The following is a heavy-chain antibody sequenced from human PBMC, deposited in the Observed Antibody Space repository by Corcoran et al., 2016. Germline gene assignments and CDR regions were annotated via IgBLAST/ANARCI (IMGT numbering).Heavy chain of an antibody. D-gene: IGHD3-22*01. CDR1: GYTFTSYY. CDR3: ARDRREWHYYDRSGYKNWFDP. V-gene: IGHV1-46*01. Sequence: QVQLVQSGAEVKKPGASVKVSCKASGYTFTSYYMHWVRQAPGQGLEWMGIINPSGGSTSYAQKFQGRVTMTRDTSTSTVYMELSSLRSEDTAVYYCARDRREWHYYDRSGYKNWFDPWGQGTLVTVSS. J-gene: IGHJ5*02. CDR2: INPSGGST.